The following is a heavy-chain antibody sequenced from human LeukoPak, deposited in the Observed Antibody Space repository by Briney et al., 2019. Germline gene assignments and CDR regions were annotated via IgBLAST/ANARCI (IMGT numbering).Heavy chain of an antibody. Sequence: ASVRVSFKVSGYTLTELSMHWVRQAPGKGLEWMGGFDSEDSETIYAQKFEGRVTITEDTSTDTAYMELSSLRSEDTAVYYCAVSIAAAGIFDYWGQGTLVTVSS. CDR2: FDSEDSET. CDR1: GYTLTELS. J-gene: IGHJ4*02. D-gene: IGHD6-13*01. CDR3: AVSIAAAGIFDY. V-gene: IGHV1-24*01.